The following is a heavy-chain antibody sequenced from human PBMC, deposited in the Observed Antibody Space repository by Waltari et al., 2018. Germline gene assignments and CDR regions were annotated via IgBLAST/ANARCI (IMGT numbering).Heavy chain of an antibody. CDR1: GDSITSSDHF. V-gene: IGHV4-39*01. Sequence: GSGPGLVKPSETLSLTCTVSGDSITSSDHFWAWIRQSPGKGLERIGSINYSGSPHYNPSLKSRVTISVDTSKNQFSLRLSSATAADTGVYYCARRVGIGDYFDYWGQGTLVTVSS. CDR2: INYSGSP. D-gene: IGHD2-21*01. J-gene: IGHJ4*02. CDR3: ARRVGIGDYFDY.